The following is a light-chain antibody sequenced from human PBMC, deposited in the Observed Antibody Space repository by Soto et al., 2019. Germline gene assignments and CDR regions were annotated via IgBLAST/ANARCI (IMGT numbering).Light chain of an antibody. V-gene: IGKV1-9*01. CDR3: QPYRIYPQP. Sequence: IQLTQSPSSLAASVGDRVTITCRASQGISSYLAWYQQKPGKAPKLLIYAASTLQSGVPSRFSGSGSGTQFKRSIGRLQGDECTSDFCQPYRIYPQPFSGGTRVEIK. J-gene: IGKJ4*02. CDR2: AAS. CDR1: QGISSY.